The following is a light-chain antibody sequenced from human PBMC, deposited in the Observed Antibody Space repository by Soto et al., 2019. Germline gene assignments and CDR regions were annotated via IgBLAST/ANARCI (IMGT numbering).Light chain of an antibody. CDR3: QRYDSYSRT. Sequence: DIQMTQSPSTLSASVGDRVTITCRASQSISHWLAWYQQKPGKAPKLLIYKASSLQSGVPSRFSGSGSGTEFTLTISSLQPDDFATCYCQRYDSYSRTFGQGTKVEIK. V-gene: IGKV1-5*03. CDR2: KAS. CDR1: QSISHW. J-gene: IGKJ1*01.